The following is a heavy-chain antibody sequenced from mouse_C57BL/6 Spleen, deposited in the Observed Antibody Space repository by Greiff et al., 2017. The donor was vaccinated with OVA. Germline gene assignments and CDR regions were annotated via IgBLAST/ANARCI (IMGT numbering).Heavy chain of an antibody. Sequence: QVQLQQPGAELVKPGASVKLSCKASGYTFTSYWMHWVKQRPGQGLEWIGMIQPNSGSTNYNEKFKSKATLTVDKSSSTAYMQLSSLTSEDSAVYYCARRGTGYWYFDVWGTGTTVTVAS. CDR3: ARRGTGYWYFDV. CDR1: GYTFTSYW. CDR2: IQPNSGST. J-gene: IGHJ1*03. V-gene: IGHV1-64*01. D-gene: IGHD4-1*01.